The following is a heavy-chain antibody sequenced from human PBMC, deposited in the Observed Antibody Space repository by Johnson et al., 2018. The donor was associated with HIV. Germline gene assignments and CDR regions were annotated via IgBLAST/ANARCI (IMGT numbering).Heavy chain of an antibody. CDR1: GFSFSRYW. Sequence: VQLVESGGALVQPGGSLRVSCAASGFSFSRYWMSWVRQAPGKGLEWVSAISGSGGSTYYADSVTGRLTISRDNSKNTLYLQMHSLRAEDTAVYYCAKVRDGYNSVGVAFDIWGQGTMVTVSS. CDR3: AKVRDGYNSVGVAFDI. J-gene: IGHJ3*02. D-gene: IGHD5-24*01. V-gene: IGHV3-23*04. CDR2: ISGSGGST.